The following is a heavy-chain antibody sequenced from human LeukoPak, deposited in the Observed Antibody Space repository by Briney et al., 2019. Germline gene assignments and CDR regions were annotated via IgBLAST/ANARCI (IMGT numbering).Heavy chain of an antibody. CDR1: GFTFSSLA. Sequence: GGSLRLSCTASGFTFSSLAMTWVRQAPGKGLEWVSTIRSNGDTTYNADSVKGRFTISRDNSKNTLYLELNSLRVEDTATFYCAKGQELDDGVFDSWGQGTMVTVYS. CDR2: IRSNGDTT. CDR3: AKGQELDDGVFDS. J-gene: IGHJ4*02. V-gene: IGHV3-23*01. D-gene: IGHD1-1*01.